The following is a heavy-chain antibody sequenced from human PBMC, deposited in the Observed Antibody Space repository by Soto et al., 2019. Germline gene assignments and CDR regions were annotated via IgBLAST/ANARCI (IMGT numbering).Heavy chain of an antibody. J-gene: IGHJ4*02. CDR3: ASAEKVTQYDS. Sequence: PSETRSLACTLSVFSVVSCSFEWAWIRQPPGKGLEWIGFGSYSVTTNYNPSLKSRVTISVDTSRSQISLKVSSLTAADTAVYYCASAEKVTQYDSWGQGTLVTVSS. D-gene: IGHD2-21*02. V-gene: IGHV4-61*01. CDR1: VFSVVSCSFE. CDR2: GSYSVTT.